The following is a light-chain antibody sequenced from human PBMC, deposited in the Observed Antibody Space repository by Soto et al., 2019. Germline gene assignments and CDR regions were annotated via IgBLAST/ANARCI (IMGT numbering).Light chain of an antibody. CDR1: QSISSH. V-gene: IGKV3-11*01. CDR3: QQRDHWPRAP. J-gene: IGKJ2*01. Sequence: EIVLTQSPATLSLSPGERATLSCRASQSISSHLAWYQQKPGQAPMVLIYDASNRVTGVPARFSGSGSGTDFTHTISTPAPEDCALYYCQQRDHWPRAPFGRGTKLEIK. CDR2: DAS.